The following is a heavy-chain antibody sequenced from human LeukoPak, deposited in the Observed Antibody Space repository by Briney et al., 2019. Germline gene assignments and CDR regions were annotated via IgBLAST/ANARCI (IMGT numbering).Heavy chain of an antibody. J-gene: IGHJ4*02. V-gene: IGHV1-8*01. Sequence: ASVKVSCKTSGYTFTSDDINWVRQATGQGLEWMGWMNPNSGNTGYAQKFQGRVTMTRNTPISTAYMELSSLRSEDTAIYYCARSTTGLRKRNDFWGQGTLVTVSS. CDR1: GYTFTSDD. D-gene: IGHD2/OR15-2a*01. CDR3: ARSTTGLRKRNDF. CDR2: MNPNSGNT.